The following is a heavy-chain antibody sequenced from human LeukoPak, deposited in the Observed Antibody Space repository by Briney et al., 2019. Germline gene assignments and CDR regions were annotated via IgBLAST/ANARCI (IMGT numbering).Heavy chain of an antibody. CDR2: INTNTGNP. CDR1: EYTFTSYA. V-gene: IGHV7-4-1*02. CDR3: ARGGSSWYGY. J-gene: IGHJ4*02. Sequence: GASVKVSCKASEYTFTSYAMNWVRQAPGQGLEWMGWINTNTGNPTYARGFTGRFVFSLDTSVNTAYLEISSLKGEDSAVYYCARGGSSWYGYWGQGTLVTVSS. D-gene: IGHD6-13*01.